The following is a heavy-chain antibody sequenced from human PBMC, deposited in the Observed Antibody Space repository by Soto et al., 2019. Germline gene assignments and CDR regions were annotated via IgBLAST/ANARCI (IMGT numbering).Heavy chain of an antibody. CDR1: GGTFSSYA. D-gene: IGHD2-21*02. CDR3: ARILRSWRLPYYYYYGMDV. J-gene: IGHJ6*02. V-gene: IGHV1-69*13. CDR2: IIPIFGTA. Sequence: ASVKVSCKASGGTFSSYAIRWVRQAPRQGLEWMGGIIPIFGTANYAQKFQGRVTITADESTSTAYMELSSLRSEDTAVYYCARILRSWRLPYYYYYGMDVWGQGTTVTVSS.